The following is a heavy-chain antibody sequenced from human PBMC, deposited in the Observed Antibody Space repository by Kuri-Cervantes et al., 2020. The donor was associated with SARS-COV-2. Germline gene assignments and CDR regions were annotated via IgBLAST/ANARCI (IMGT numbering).Heavy chain of an antibody. Sequence: LSLTCAASGFTFSSYGMHWVRQAPGKGLEWVAVIWYDGSNKYYADSVKGRFTISRDNSKNTLYLQMNSLRAEDAAVYYCATTHGDRVRYYYYYMDVWGKGTTVTVSS. V-gene: IGHV3-33*01. CDR1: GFTFSSYG. J-gene: IGHJ6*03. CDR2: IWYDGSNK. D-gene: IGHD4-17*01. CDR3: ATTHGDRVRYYYYYMDV.